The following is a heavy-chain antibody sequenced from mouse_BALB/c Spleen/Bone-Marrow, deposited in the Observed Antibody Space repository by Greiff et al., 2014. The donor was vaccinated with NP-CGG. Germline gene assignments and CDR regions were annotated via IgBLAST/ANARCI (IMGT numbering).Heavy chain of an antibody. V-gene: IGHV1S29*02. D-gene: IGHD2-3*01. Sequence: DVKLQESGPELVKPGASVKISCKASGYTLTDYNMHWVKQSHGKSLEWIGYIYPYNGGTVYKQKFKSKATLTVDNSSSTANMELRSLTSEDSAVYYCARGAAYGYYLGLAYWGQGTLVTVSA. J-gene: IGHJ3*01. CDR2: IYPYNGGT. CDR1: GYTLTDYN. CDR3: ARGAAYGYYLGLAY.